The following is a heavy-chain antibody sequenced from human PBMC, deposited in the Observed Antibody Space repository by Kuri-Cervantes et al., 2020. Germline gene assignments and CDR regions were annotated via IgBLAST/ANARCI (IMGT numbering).Heavy chain of an antibody. CDR3: ARDRSLGYYGSGSYYNPLYYYYGMDV. J-gene: IGHJ6*02. Sequence: ASGKVSCKASGYTFTGYYMHWVRQAPGQGLEWMGWINPNSGGTNYAQKFQGRVTMTRDTSISTAYMELSRLRSDDTAVYYCARDRSLGYYGSGSYYNPLYYYYGMDVWGQGTTVTVSS. CDR1: GYTFTGYY. CDR2: INPNSGGT. V-gene: IGHV1-2*02. D-gene: IGHD3-10*01.